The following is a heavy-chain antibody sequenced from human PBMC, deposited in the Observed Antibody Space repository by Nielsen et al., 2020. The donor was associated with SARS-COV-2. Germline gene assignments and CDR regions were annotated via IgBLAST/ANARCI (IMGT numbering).Heavy chain of an antibody. J-gene: IGHJ5*02. D-gene: IGHD1-26*01. CDR3: ARLLTTTGNYFRFDP. CDR2: IYHSGNT. V-gene: IGHV4-4*02. Sequence: SETLSLTCAVSGDSISSSNWWSWVRQPPRKGLEWIGEIYHSGNTNYNPSLKSRVTISVDKSKNQFSLRLISVTAADTAVYYCARLLTTTGNYFRFDPWGQGTLVTVSS. CDR1: GDSISSSNW.